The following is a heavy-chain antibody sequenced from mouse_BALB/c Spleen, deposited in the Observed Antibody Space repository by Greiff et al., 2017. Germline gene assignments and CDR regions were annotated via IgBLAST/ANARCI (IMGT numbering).Heavy chain of an antibody. J-gene: IGHJ4*01. V-gene: IGHV5-4*02. CDR2: ISDGGSYT. Sequence: EVKLQESGGGLVKPGGSLKLSCAASGFTFSDYYMYWVRQTPEKRLEWVATISDGGSYTYYPDSVKGRFTISRDNAKNNLYLQMSSLKSEDTAMYYCARAMDYWGQGTSVTVSS. CDR1: GFTFSDYY. CDR3: ARAMDY.